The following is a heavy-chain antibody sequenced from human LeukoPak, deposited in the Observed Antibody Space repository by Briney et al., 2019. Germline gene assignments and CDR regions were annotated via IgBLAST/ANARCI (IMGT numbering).Heavy chain of an antibody. CDR3: ARDLTSGYYGFLY. Sequence: ASVKVSCKASVYTFTGYYMHWVRQAPGQGLEWMGWINPNSGGTNYAQKFQGRVTMTRDTSVSTAYMELSRLRSDDTAVYYCARDLTSGYYGFLYWGQGTLVTVSS. CDR2: INPNSGGT. V-gene: IGHV1-2*02. CDR1: VYTFTGYY. D-gene: IGHD3-22*01. J-gene: IGHJ4*02.